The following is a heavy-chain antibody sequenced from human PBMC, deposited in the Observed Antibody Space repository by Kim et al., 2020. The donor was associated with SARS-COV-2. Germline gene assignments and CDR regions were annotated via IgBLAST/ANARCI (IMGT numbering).Heavy chain of an antibody. Sequence: GGSLRLSCAASGFTFDDYGMSWVRQAPGKGLEWVSGINWNGGSTGYADSVKGRFTISRDNAKNSLYLQMNSLRAEDTALYYCARAGGFGENPPNWFDPWGQGTLVAVSS. V-gene: IGHV3-20*04. CDR3: ARAGGFGENPPNWFDP. CDR2: INWNGGST. CDR1: GFTFDDYG. D-gene: IGHD3-10*01. J-gene: IGHJ5*02.